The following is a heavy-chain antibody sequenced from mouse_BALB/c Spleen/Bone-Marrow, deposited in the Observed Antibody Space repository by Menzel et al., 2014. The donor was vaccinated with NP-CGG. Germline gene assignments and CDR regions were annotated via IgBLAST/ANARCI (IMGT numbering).Heavy chain of an antibody. D-gene: IGHD2-10*02. CDR2: IDPSDSET. V-gene: IGHV1-61*01. CDR1: GYTFTGYW. Sequence: QVQLQQSGAEPVRPGASVKLSCKASGYTFTGYWMNWVKQRPGQGLEWIGMIDPSDSETHYNQMFKDKATLSVDKSSSTAYMQLSSLTSDDSAVYYCARKYGKGGDYWGQGTTLTVSS. J-gene: IGHJ2*01. CDR3: ARKYGKGGDY.